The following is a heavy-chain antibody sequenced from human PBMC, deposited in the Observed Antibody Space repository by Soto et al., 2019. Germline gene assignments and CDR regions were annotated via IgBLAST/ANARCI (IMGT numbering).Heavy chain of an antibody. CDR1: GFTSSSYW. V-gene: IGHV3-7*01. CDR3: ARGKPGSLFDY. Sequence: ARGSLRLSWAASGFTSSSYWMSWVRQATGKGLEWVANIKQDGSEKSSMASVKGRFTISRDNAKKSLYLQMNSLRAEDTAVYYYARGKPGSLFDYWGQGTLVTVSS. CDR2: IKQDGSEK. J-gene: IGHJ4*02.